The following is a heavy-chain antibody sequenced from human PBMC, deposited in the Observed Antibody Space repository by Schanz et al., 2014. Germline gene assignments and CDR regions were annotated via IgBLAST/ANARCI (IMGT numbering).Heavy chain of an antibody. CDR2: IGGSGDST. Sequence: EVHLLESGGGLVQPGGSLRLSCAASGFTFSNHALSWVRQAPGKGLEWVSGIGGSGDSTHYADSVKGRFIISRDNSKTALYLEMNSLRAEDTAVYYCAGDKDGYYPFDYWGQGTLVTVSS. CDR3: AGDKDGYYPFDY. V-gene: IGHV3-23*01. D-gene: IGHD3-3*01. CDR1: GFTFSNHA. J-gene: IGHJ4*02.